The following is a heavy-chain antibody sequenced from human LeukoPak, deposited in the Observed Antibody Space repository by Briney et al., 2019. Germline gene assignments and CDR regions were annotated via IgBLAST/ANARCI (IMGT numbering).Heavy chain of an antibody. Sequence: QPGGSLRLSCAASGFTFDHYTMHWVRQAPGEGLEWVSLIRWDGGSTYYADSVKGRFTISRDNSKNSLYLQMNSLRTEDTALYYCAKDTGTGTETFDIWGQGTIVTVSS. CDR3: AKDTGTGTETFDI. CDR2: IRWDGGST. D-gene: IGHD1-14*01. J-gene: IGHJ3*02. V-gene: IGHV3-43*01. CDR1: GFTFDHYT.